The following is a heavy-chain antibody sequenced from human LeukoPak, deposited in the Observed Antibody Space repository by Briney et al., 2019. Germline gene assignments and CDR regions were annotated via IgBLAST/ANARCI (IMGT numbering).Heavy chain of an antibody. CDR2: IYYSGST. Sequence: SETLSLTCTVSGGSISSGGYYWSWIRQHPGKGLEWIGYIYYSGSTYYNPSLKSRVTISVDTSKNQLSLKLSSVTAADTAVYYCARAYYYGSGLEYWGQGTLVTVSS. D-gene: IGHD3-10*01. CDR3: ARAYYYGSGLEY. CDR1: GGSISSGGYY. V-gene: IGHV4-31*03. J-gene: IGHJ4*02.